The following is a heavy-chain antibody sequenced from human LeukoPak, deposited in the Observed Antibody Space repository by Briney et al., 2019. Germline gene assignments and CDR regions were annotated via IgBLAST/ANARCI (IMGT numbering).Heavy chain of an antibody. J-gene: IGHJ4*02. Sequence: GASVKVSCKASGYTFIDYYIHWVRQAPGQGLEWMGWINPNRGGGWINPNSGGTNYAQRFQGRVTMTSDTSISTAYMELSRLRSDDTAVYYCVRDDVGSSYYDFDYWGQGTLVTVSS. CDR2: INPNRGGGWINPNSGGT. CDR1: GYTFIDYY. D-gene: IGHD3-3*01. V-gene: IGHV1-2*02. CDR3: VRDDVGSSYYDFDY.